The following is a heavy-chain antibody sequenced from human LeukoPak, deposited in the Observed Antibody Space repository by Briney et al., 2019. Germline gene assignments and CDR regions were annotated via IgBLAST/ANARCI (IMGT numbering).Heavy chain of an antibody. J-gene: IGHJ4*02. CDR3: AKEIGQLDY. Sequence: GRSLRLSCAASGFTFSSYGMHWVRQAPGKGLEWVSVISGSGDSTYYAESVKGRFTISRDNSKNTLFLQMYSLRAEDTAVYYCAKEIGQLDYWGLGTLVTVSS. D-gene: IGHD2/OR15-2a*01. V-gene: IGHV3-23*01. CDR2: ISGSGDST. CDR1: GFTFSSYG.